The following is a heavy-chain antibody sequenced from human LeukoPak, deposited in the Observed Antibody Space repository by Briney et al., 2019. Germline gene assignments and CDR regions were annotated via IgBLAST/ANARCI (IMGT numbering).Heavy chain of an antibody. CDR2: IIPIFGTA. J-gene: IGHJ6*03. CDR1: GGTFSSYA. V-gene: IGHV1-69*05. D-gene: IGHD3-10*01. Sequence: ASVKVSCKASGGTFSSYAISWVRQAPGQGLEWMGGIIPIFGTANYAQKFQGRVTMTRNTSISTAYMELSSLRSEDTAVYYCARGGTLWFGELFPSYYYYYYMDVWGKGTTVTISS. CDR3: ARGGTLWFGELFPSYYYYYYMDV.